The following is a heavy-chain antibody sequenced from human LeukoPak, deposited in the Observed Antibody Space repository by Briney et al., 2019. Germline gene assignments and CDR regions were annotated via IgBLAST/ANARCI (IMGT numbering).Heavy chain of an antibody. J-gene: IGHJ4*02. CDR2: IYYGGTT. CDR1: SGSINTYY. CDR3: ARGTVQMGMGERFFDF. D-gene: IGHD3-16*01. V-gene: IGHV4-59*01. Sequence: PSETLSLTCSVSSGSINTYYWTWIRLSPGKGLDWIGYIYYGGTTNYNPSLKSRVSMSVDTSRNQFSLRLSSVTAADTAIYYCARGTVQMGMGERFFDFWGQGTLVTVSS.